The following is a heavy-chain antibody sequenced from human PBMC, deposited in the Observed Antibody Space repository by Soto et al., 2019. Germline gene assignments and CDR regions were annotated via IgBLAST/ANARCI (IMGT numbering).Heavy chain of an antibody. V-gene: IGHV4-4*07. Sequence: QVQLQESGPGLVKPSETLSLTCTVSGGSISSYYWSWIRQPAGKGLEWIGRIYTSGSTNYNPSLKSRVTMSVDTSKNQFSLKLSSVTAADTAVYYCARGIAAAGLNWFVPWGQGTLVTVSS. CDR1: GGSISSYY. CDR2: IYTSGST. J-gene: IGHJ5*02. D-gene: IGHD6-13*01. CDR3: ARGIAAAGLNWFVP.